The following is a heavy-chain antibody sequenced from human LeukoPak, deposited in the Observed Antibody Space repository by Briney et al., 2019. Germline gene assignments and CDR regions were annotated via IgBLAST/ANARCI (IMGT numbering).Heavy chain of an antibody. D-gene: IGHD4/OR15-4a*01. J-gene: IGHJ4*02. CDR2: IYSGTI. CDR3: ARRAGAYSHPYDY. V-gene: IGHV3-53*01. Sequence: GGSLRLSCTVSGFTVSSNSMSWVRQAPGKGLEWVSFIYSGTIHYSDSVKGRFTISRDNSKNTLYLQMDSLRAEDTAVYYCARRAGAYSHPYDYWGQGTLVTVSS. CDR1: GFTVSSNS.